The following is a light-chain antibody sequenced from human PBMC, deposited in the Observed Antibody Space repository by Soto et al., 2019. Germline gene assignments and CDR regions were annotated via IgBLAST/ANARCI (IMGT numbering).Light chain of an antibody. CDR1: QSITTW. V-gene: IGKV1-5*01. CDR2: DVS. CDR3: QHYKMYSPWT. J-gene: IGKJ1*01. Sequence: DIHITHSASTVSAYVLYICTVTCLSSQSITTWLAWYQQRPGKAPKLLIYDVSSLQSGVPSRFSGSGSGTEFTLTISSLQPDDFATYYCQHYKMYSPWTFGQGTKVDIK.